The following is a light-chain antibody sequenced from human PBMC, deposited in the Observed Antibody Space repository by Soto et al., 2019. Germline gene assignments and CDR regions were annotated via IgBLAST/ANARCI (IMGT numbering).Light chain of an antibody. V-gene: IGLV3-21*02. CDR3: QVWDSSSDHGV. Sequence: SYELTQPPSVSVAPRQTATFTCGGDNIGSKGVHWYQHRPGQAPVLVVYDDSDRPSGIPERFSVSNSGNTATLTISGVEGGYEADYYCQVWDSSSDHGVFGGGTKVTVL. CDR2: DDS. CDR1: NIGSKG. J-gene: IGLJ3*02.